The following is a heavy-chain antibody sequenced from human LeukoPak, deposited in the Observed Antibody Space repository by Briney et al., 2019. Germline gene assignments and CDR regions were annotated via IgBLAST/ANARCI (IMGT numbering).Heavy chain of an antibody. V-gene: IGHV3-23*01. Sequence: GGSLRLSCAASGFTFSSYGMSWVRQAPGKGLEWVSAISGSGGSTYYADSVKGRFTISRDNSKNTLYLQMNSLRAEDTAVYYYANRGALYPHLHWGQGTLVTVSS. CDR1: GFTFSSYG. J-gene: IGHJ4*02. CDR2: ISGSGGST. CDR3: ANRGALYPHLH. D-gene: IGHD1-26*01.